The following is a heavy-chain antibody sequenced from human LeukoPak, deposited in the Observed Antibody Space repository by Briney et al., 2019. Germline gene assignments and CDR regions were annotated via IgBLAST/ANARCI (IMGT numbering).Heavy chain of an antibody. CDR2: IGTAGDT. V-gene: IGHV3-13*04. J-gene: IGHJ4*02. CDR3: AATQSRGGCSGGSCYSRDY. Sequence: GGSLSLSCAASGFTFSSYDMHWVRQATGKGLEWVSAIGTAGDTYYPGSVKGRFTISRENAKNSLYLQMNSLRAGDTAVYYCAATQSRGGCSGGSCYSRDYWGQGTLVTVSS. D-gene: IGHD2-15*01. CDR1: GFTFSSYD.